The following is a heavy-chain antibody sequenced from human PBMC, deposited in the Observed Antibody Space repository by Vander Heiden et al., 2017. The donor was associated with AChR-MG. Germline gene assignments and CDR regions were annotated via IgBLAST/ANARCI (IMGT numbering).Heavy chain of an antibody. CDR2: IYPGDWET. CDR3: ARRPSLTEPSEY. Sequence: EVQLVQSGAEVKKPGDSLPITCKGFGYNFDNYWIAWARQMPGRGLEWMGIIYPGDWETRYRPSFQGHVTISADQTLSTESLQWSSLKASDSAIDDCARRPSLTEPSEYWVQGTQGTVSS. CDR1: GYNFDNYW. J-gene: IGHJ4*02. D-gene: IGHD3-9*01. V-gene: IGHV5-51*03.